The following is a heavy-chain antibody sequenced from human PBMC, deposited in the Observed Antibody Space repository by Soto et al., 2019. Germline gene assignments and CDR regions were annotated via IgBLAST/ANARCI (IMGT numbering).Heavy chain of an antibody. J-gene: IGHJ5*02. V-gene: IGHV4-59*02. CDR2: VYDSGSTTT. CDR3: ARRWQQLSWFDV. Sequence: QVRLQESGPGVVKPSETLSLSCSVSGGSVRNYHWSWIRQSPGKGLEWIGYVYDSGSTTTTYNPSVKSRATISVDPSKNEVSLKLTSATAADTAVYYCARRWQQLSWFDVWGQGTLVTVSS. CDR1: GGSVRNYH.